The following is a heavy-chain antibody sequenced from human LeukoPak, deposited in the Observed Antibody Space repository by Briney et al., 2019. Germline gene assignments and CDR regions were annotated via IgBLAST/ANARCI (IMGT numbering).Heavy chain of an antibody. CDR1: GFTFSSYA. CDR3: ARALPSSWYYFDY. D-gene: IGHD6-13*01. CDR2: ISSSGSTI. Sequence: GGSLRLSCAASGFTFSSYAMHWVRQAPGKGREWVSYISSSGSTIHYADSVKGRFTISRDNAKNSLYLQMNSLRAEDTAVYYCARALPSSWYYFDYWGQGTLVTVSS. J-gene: IGHJ4*02. V-gene: IGHV3-48*03.